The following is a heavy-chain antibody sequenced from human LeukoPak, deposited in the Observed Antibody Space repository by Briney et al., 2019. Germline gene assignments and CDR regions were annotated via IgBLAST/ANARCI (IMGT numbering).Heavy chain of an antibody. D-gene: IGHD6-13*01. V-gene: IGHV3-33*01. J-gene: IGHJ4*02. CDR1: GFTFSSFG. CDR3: VRGVGVSRFNYLDS. Sequence: PGSSLTLSCAASGFTFSSFGMHWDRQAPGKGLEWVAVIRYDASNKYDADSVKGRFTISRDNSKNTLYLQMNTLRDDDTAVYYCVRGVGVSRFNYLDSWGQGTLVIVSS. CDR2: IRYDASNK.